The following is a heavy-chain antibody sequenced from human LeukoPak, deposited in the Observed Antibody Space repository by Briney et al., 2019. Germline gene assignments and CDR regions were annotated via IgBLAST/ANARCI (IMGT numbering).Heavy chain of an antibody. CDR3: VRGYSFGPYGMDV. V-gene: IGHV3-64D*09. Sequence: PGGSLRLSCSASGFPFSSYAMHWVRQAPGQGLEYVSAISDSGGSTYYADSVKGRFTISRDNSKNTLHLQMSSLRAEDTAVYFCVRGYSFGPYGMDVWGQGTTVTVSS. J-gene: IGHJ6*02. D-gene: IGHD2-15*01. CDR1: GFPFSSYA. CDR2: ISDSGGST.